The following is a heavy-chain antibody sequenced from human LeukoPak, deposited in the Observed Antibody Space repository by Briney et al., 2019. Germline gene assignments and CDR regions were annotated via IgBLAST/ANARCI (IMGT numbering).Heavy chain of an antibody. CDR2: IKEDGSEN. Sequence: GGSLRLSCAASGFTFSRYWMTWVCQAPGKGLEWVANIKEDGSENSYVESVKGRFTISRDNAKNSLYLQSNSLRAEDTAVYFCARQRYSDYWGQGTLVTVSS. V-gene: IGHV3-7*01. J-gene: IGHJ4*02. CDR3: ARQRYSDY. CDR1: GFTFSRYW. D-gene: IGHD1-1*01.